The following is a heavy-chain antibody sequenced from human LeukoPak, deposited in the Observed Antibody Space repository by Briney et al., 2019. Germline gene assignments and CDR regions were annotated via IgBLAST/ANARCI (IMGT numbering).Heavy chain of an antibody. CDR3: VKAQVEAVTQNRFDP. Sequence: GGSLRLSCAASGSTFSNSAMNWVRQAPGKGLEWVSGISGSGENTDYADPVKGRFTISRDNSKNTLYLQMNKLRADDTAVYYYVKAQVEAVTQNRFDPWGQGTLVTVSS. J-gene: IGHJ5*02. V-gene: IGHV3-23*01. CDR2: ISGSGENT. CDR1: GSTFSNSA. D-gene: IGHD2-15*01.